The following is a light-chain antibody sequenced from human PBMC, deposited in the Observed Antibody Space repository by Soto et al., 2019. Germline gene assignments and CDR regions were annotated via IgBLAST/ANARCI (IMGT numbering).Light chain of an antibody. J-gene: IGKJ1*01. CDR1: QTINNW. V-gene: IGKV1-5*01. CDR3: QHYNSYPWT. Sequence: DIQMTQSPSTLSASIGDRDTITCRASQTINNWLAWYQQKPGKAPNLLIYHASNLETGVPSRFSGSAFGTEFTLTISSLQPDDFATYYCQHYNSYPWTFGQGT. CDR2: HAS.